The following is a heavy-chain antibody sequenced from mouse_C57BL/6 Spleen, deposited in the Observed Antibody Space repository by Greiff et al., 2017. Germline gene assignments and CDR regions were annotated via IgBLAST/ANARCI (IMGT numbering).Heavy chain of an antibody. CDR1: GFTFSSYA. V-gene: IGHV5-4*01. D-gene: IGHD4-1*01. J-gene: IGHJ2*01. CDR3: AREKTGTRGYFDY. Sequence: DVMLVESGGGLVKPGGSLKLSCAASGFTFSSYAMSWVRQTPEKRLEWVATISDGGSYTYYPDNVKGRFTISRDNAKNNLYLQMSHLKSEDTAMYYCAREKTGTRGYFDYWGQGTTLTVSS. CDR2: ISDGGSYT.